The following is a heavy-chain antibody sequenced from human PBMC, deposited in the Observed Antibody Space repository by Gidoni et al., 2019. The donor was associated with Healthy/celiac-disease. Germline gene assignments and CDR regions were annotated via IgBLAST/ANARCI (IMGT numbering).Heavy chain of an antibody. Sequence: QVQLVQSGAEVKKPGASVKVSCKASGYTFTGYYMHWVRQAPGQGLEWMGRINPNSGGTNYAQKFQGRVTMTRDTSISTAYMELSRLRSDDTAVYYCARGGDCSSTSCAVGDYYYYMDVWGKGTTVTVSS. CDR2: INPNSGGT. D-gene: IGHD2-2*01. CDR3: ARGGDCSSTSCAVGDYYYYMDV. J-gene: IGHJ6*03. CDR1: GYTFTGYY. V-gene: IGHV1-2*06.